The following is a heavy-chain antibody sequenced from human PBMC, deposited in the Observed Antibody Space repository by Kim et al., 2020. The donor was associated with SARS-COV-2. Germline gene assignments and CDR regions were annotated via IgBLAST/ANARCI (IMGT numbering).Heavy chain of an antibody. CDR2: T. CDR3: VRAGRGYYFDY. Sequence: TTHGDYVKGRYTISRDNPENMVYLQIQRLRAEDTGVYYCVRAGRGYYFDYWGQGTLVTVSS. J-gene: IGHJ4*02. V-gene: IGHV3-66*01.